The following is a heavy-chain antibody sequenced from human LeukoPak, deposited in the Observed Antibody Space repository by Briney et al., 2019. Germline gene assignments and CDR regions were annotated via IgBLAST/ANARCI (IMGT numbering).Heavy chain of an antibody. V-gene: IGHV3-7*03. CDR2: IKQDGSEK. CDR3: ARDLCVGYDTLTGYCYYYGMDV. J-gene: IGHJ6*04. CDR1: GFTFSSYW. Sequence: GGSLRLSCAASGFTFSSYWMSWVRQAPGKGLEWVANIKQDGSEKYYVDSVKGRFTISRDNAKNSLYLQMNSLRAEDTAVYYCARDLCVGYDTLTGYCYYYGMDVWGKGTTVTVSS. D-gene: IGHD3-9*01.